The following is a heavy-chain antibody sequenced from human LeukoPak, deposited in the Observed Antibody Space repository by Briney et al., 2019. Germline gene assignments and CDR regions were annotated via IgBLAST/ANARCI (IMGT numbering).Heavy chain of an antibody. Sequence: GGSLRLSCAASGFTFSNYAMSWVRQAPGKGLEWVSTFSASGRNTYYADSVEGRFTISRDNSKNTLYLQMTSLRAEDTAVYYCAKDAGSSWRNRFDPWGQGTLVTVSS. CDR3: AKDAGSSWRNRFDP. D-gene: IGHD6-13*01. J-gene: IGHJ5*02. CDR1: GFTFSNYA. CDR2: FSASGRNT. V-gene: IGHV3-23*01.